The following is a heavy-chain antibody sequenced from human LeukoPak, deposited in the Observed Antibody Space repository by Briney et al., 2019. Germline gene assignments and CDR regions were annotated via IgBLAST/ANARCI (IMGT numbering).Heavy chain of an antibody. D-gene: IGHD4-23*01. V-gene: IGHV4-59*08. CDR1: GSSIRSYY. CDR3: ARRGNSWHDFDS. Sequence: SETLSLTCTVSGSSIRSYYWNWIRQPPGKGLEWIAYVHYSAITNYNPSLKSRVSITVDTSKSQFSLSLSSVTAADTAVYYCARRGNSWHDFDSWGQGTLVTVSS. J-gene: IGHJ4*02. CDR2: VHYSAIT.